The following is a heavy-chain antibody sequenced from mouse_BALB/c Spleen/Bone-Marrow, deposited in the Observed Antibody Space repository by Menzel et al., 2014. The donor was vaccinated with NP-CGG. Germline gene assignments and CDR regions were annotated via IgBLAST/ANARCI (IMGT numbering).Heavy chain of an antibody. J-gene: IGHJ2*01. CDR1: GFAFGNYD. CDR3: TRHPYGAFFAY. V-gene: IGHV5-12-1*01. D-gene: IGHD1-1*02. Sequence: EVQRVESGGGLVKPGGSLKLSCAASGFAFGNYDMSWVRQSPEKRLEWVAYISSGGGSTYYPDTVKGRFIISRDNAKNTLYLQMSSLKSEDTAMYYCTRHPYGAFFAYWGQGTTRTVSS. CDR2: ISSGGGST.